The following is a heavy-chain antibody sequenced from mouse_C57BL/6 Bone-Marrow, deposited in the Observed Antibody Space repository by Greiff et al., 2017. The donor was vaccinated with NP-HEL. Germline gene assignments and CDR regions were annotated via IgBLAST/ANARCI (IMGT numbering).Heavy chain of an antibody. CDR3: AREAYYGSSDWYFDV. V-gene: IGHV1-69*01. CDR1: GYTFTSYW. Sequence: VKLQQPGAELVMPGASVKLSCKASGYTFTSYWMHWVKQRPGQGLEWIGEIDPSDSYTNYNQKFKGKSTLTVDKSSSTAYMQLSSLTSEDSAVYYCAREAYYGSSDWYFDVWGTGTTVTVSS. D-gene: IGHD1-1*01. CDR2: IDPSDSYT. J-gene: IGHJ1*03.